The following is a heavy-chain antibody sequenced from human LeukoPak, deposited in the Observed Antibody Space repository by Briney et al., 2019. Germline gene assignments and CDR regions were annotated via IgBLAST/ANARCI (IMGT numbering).Heavy chain of an antibody. D-gene: IGHD2-21*01. Sequence: GRSLRLSCAASGFTFSSYAMHWVRQAPGKGLEWVAVISYDGSNKYYADSVKGRFTISRDNSKNTLYLQMNSLRVEDTAVYYCARGTNGIYDFWGQGTLVTVSS. CDR1: GFTFSSYA. J-gene: IGHJ4*02. CDR3: ARGTNGIYDF. CDR2: ISYDGSNK. V-gene: IGHV3-30*04.